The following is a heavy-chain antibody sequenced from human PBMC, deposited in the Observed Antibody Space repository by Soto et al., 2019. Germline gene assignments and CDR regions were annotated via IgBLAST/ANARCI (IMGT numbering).Heavy chain of an antibody. J-gene: IGHJ6*02. V-gene: IGHV3-23*01. CDR1: EFTLSDYS. CDR2: INGSAANT. Sequence: PGRCLRLSWAAAEFTLSDYSMTWVRQAQGKGLEWVSSINGSAANTYYADSVKGRFTMTRDKSKSTLSLQMNGLRAEDTALYYCARDRGKNFSRCMDDWGQGTTVTVSS. CDR3: ARDRGKNFSRCMDD. D-gene: IGHD3-16*01.